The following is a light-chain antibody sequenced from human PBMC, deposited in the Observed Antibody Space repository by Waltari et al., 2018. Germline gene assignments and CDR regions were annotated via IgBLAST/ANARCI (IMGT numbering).Light chain of an antibody. Sequence: QSVLTQPPSVSGAPGQRVPISCAGRSSNLGANFDVPLYQQVPGTAPKLLIHGNTNRPSGVPGRFSGSKSGTSASLAITGLQPEDEADYYCQSYDNSLTTWVFGGGTTLTVL. CDR3: QSYDNSLTTWV. CDR1: SSNLGANFD. CDR2: GNT. J-gene: IGLJ3*02. V-gene: IGLV1-40*01.